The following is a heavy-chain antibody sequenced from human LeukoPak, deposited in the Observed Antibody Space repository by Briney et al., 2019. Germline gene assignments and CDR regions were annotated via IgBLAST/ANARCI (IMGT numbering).Heavy chain of an antibody. CDR1: GXTFRSYA. D-gene: IGHD6-13*01. Sequence: GGSLRLSCAASGXTFRSYAMSWVRQAPGKGLEWVSSISDSGDYTYYADSVKGRFTISRDNSKNTLYLQMNSLRAEDTAIYYCAKKPPYSNSWYFEYWGQGTLVTVSS. V-gene: IGHV3-23*01. CDR2: ISDSGDYT. J-gene: IGHJ4*02. CDR3: AKKPPYSNSWYFEY.